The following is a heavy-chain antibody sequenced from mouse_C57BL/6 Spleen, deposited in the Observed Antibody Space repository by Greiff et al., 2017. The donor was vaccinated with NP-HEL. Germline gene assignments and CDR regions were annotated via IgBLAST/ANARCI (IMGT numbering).Heavy chain of an antibody. V-gene: IGHV5-9-1*02. CDR2: ISSGGDYI. CDR1: GFTFSSYA. CDR3: TRDGSWDADYAMDY. J-gene: IGHJ4*01. Sequence: EVQLVESGEGLVKPGGSLKLSCAASGFTFSSYAMSWVRQTPEKRLEWVAYISSGGDYIYYAAPVKGRFTISRDNARNTLYLQMSSLKSEDTAMYYCTRDGSWDADYAMDYWGQGTSVTVSS. D-gene: IGHD4-1*01.